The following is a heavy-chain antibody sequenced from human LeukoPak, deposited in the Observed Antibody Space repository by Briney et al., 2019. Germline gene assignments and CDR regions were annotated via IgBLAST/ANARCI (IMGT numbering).Heavy chain of an antibody. J-gene: IGHJ4*02. CDR3: ARDPRGVLWFGELLYPYFDY. CDR2: IYSGGST. Sequence: PGGSLRLSCAASGFTVSSNYMSWVRQAPGKGLEWASVIYSGGSTYYADSVKGRFTISRDNSKNTLYLQMNSLRAEDTAVYYCARDPRGVLWFGELLYPYFDYWGQGTLVTVSS. CDR1: GFTVSSNY. V-gene: IGHV3-53*01. D-gene: IGHD3-10*01.